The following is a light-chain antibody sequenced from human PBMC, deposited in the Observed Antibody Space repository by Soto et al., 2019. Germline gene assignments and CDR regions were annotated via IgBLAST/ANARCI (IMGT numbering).Light chain of an antibody. V-gene: IGLV2-23*01. CDR3: FAYAGRSTWV. J-gene: IGLJ3*02. Sequence: QSALTQPASMSGSPGQSINISCTGTDSDVGSYKLVSWYQQFPGKAPRLMMSETSKRFSGTSDRFSGSKSGNTASLTISGLRAEDEADYYCFAYAGRSTWVFGGGPKLTVL. CDR1: DSDVGSYKL. CDR2: ETS.